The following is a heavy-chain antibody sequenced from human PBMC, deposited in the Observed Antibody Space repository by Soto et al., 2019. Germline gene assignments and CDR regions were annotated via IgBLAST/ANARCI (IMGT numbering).Heavy chain of an antibody. CDR3: AHSLYDYVWGTNWFDP. V-gene: IGHV2-5*02. D-gene: IGHD3-16*01. J-gene: IGHJ5*02. Sequence: QITLKESGPTLVKPTQTLTLTCTFSGFSLSTSGVGVGWIRQPPGKALEWLALIYWDEDKGYSPSLTRRLTITKDTSKNQVVLTMTNMDPVDTATYYCAHSLYDYVWGTNWFDPWGQGTLVTVSS. CDR1: GFSLSTSGVG. CDR2: IYWDEDK.